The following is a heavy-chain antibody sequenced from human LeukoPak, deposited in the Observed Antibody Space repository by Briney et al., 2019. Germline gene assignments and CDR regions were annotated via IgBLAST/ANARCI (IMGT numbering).Heavy chain of an antibody. CDR2: IYSGGST. Sequence: GGSLRLSCAASGFTVSSNYMSWVRQAPGKGLEWVSVIYSGGSTYYADSVEGRFTISRDNSKNTLYLQMNSLRAEDTAVYYCARDVSSSWYGAFDIWGQGTMVTVSS. CDR3: ARDVSSSWYGAFDI. D-gene: IGHD6-13*01. J-gene: IGHJ3*02. V-gene: IGHV3-66*01. CDR1: GFTVSSNY.